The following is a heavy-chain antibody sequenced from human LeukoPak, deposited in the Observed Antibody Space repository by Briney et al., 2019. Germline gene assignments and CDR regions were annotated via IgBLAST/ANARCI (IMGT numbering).Heavy chain of an antibody. D-gene: IGHD5-18*01. J-gene: IGHJ4*02. CDR1: GFTFGSFG. Sequence: PGGSLRLSCAASGFTFGSFGMHWVRQAPGKGLEWVAVIWYDGSNKYYADSVKGRFTTPRDNSKNTLYLQMNSLRVEDTAVYYCARDGYSYGSIDYWGQGTLVTVSS. V-gene: IGHV3-33*01. CDR2: IWYDGSNK. CDR3: ARDGYSYGSIDY.